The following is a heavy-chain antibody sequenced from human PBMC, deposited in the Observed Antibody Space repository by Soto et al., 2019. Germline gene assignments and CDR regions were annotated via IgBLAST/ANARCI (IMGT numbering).Heavy chain of an antibody. CDR3: ATHRSGGFLEWLPECSLVY. D-gene: IGHD3-3*01. Sequence: QVQLVQSGAEVKKPGASVKVSCKVSGYTLTDLSMQWVRQAPGKGLEWMGGFDPEDGETIYEQKFQGRVTMTEDTAKDTACMEMSSLRPEYTAVYYCATHRSGGFLEWLPECSLVYWGQGTLVTVS. CDR2: FDPEDGET. J-gene: IGHJ4*02. CDR1: GYTLTDLS. V-gene: IGHV1-24*01.